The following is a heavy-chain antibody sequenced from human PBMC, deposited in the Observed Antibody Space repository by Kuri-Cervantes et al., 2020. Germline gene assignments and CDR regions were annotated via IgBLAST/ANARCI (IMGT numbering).Heavy chain of an antibody. J-gene: IGHJ6*02. Sequence: GESLKISCAASGFTFSDYYMSWIRQAPGKGLEWVSYISSSGSTIYYADSVKGRFTISRDNAKNSLYLQMSSLRDEDTAVYYCARDLREQLYNYNGMDVWGQGTTVTVSS. D-gene: IGHD1-1*01. CDR3: ARDLREQLYNYNGMDV. V-gene: IGHV3-11*04. CDR1: GFTFSDYY. CDR2: ISSSGSTI.